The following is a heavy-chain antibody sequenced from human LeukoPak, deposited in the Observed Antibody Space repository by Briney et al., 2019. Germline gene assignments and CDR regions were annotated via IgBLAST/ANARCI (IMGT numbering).Heavy chain of an antibody. V-gene: IGHV3-7*01. D-gene: IGHD5-12*01. Sequence: GGSLRLSCAASGFTFSNYWMSWVRQAPGKGLKWVAHINQDRSEEHYMDSVKARFIISRDNAKNSLSLQMDSLRAEDTAVYYCVRDGGVSGYDLLDYWGQGTLVTVSS. CDR1: GFTFSNYW. CDR2: INQDRSEE. J-gene: IGHJ4*02. CDR3: VRDGGVSGYDLLDY.